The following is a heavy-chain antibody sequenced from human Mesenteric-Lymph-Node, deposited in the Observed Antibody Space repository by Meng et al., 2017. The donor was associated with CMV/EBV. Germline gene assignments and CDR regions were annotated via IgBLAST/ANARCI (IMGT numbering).Heavy chain of an antibody. J-gene: IGHJ4*02. V-gene: IGHV4-34*01. D-gene: IGHD2-2*02. CDR2: INHSGST. Sequence: YAWSFSGYYCTCFRPPPGQRLAWLGVINHSGSTNYNPSLKSRVTISVDTSKTPFSLTLSSVTAADTAVYYCARAGYCSSTSCYRFDYWGQGTLVTVSS. CDR3: ARAGYCSSTSCYRFDY. CDR1: AWSFSGYY.